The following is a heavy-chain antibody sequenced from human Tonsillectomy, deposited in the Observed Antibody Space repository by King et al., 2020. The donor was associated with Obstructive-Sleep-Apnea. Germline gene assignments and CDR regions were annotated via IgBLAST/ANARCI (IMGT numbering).Heavy chain of an antibody. CDR2: IAYDGSNK. CDR3: AREVQRWLQGYFDY. CDR1: GFTFTSYA. D-gene: IGHD5-24*01. V-gene: IGHV3-30-3*01. Sequence: VQLVESGGGVVQPGRSLRLSCAASGFTFTSYAMHWVRQAPGKGLELVAVIAYDGSNKYYADSVKGRFTISRDNSQKTLYLQMNSLRAEDTAVYYCAREVQRWLQGYFDYWGQGTLVTVSS. J-gene: IGHJ4*02.